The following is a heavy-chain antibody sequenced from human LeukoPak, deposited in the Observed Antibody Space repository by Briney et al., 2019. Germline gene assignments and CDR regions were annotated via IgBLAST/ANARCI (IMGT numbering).Heavy chain of an antibody. CDR3: ARDRTGAGLDY. V-gene: IGHV3-7*03. J-gene: IGHJ4*02. D-gene: IGHD1-14*01. CDR2: IRQDGNEK. CDR1: GFTFSSSW. Sequence: GGSLRLSCAASGFTFSSSWMSWVRRAPGKGLEWVANIRQDGNEKYFADSVKGRFTISGDNAKNSLFLQVNSLRAGDTAVYYCARDRTGAGLDYWGQGTLVTVSS.